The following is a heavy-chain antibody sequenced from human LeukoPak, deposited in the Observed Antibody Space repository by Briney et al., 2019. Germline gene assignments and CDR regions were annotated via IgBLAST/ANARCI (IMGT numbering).Heavy chain of an antibody. CDR2: ITGSGSNT. CDR3: ASRDPCGGGTCYALAY. D-gene: IGHD2-15*01. V-gene: IGHV3-23*01. J-gene: IGHJ4*02. Sequence: GGSLRLSCAGSGVTFSNYGMHWVRQAPGMRLEWLSAITGSGSNTYYAECAKCRFTISRDNSKTTLYLQMNSLRAEETAVYYCASRDPCGGGTCYALAYWGQGTLVTVSS. CDR1: GVTFSNYG.